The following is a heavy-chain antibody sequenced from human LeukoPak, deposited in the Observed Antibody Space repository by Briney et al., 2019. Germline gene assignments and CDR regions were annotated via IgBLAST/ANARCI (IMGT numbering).Heavy chain of an antibody. D-gene: IGHD3-22*01. CDR2: INPSGGST. J-gene: IGHJ4*02. CDR1: GYTFTSYY. V-gene: IGHV1-46*03. CDR3: ARDDSSGYRPFD. Sequence: ASVKVSCKASGYTFTSYYMHWVRHAPEQGREWMGIINPSGGSTSYAQKFQGSVTMTRNTSTSTVYMELSSLRSEDTAVYYCARDDSSGYRPFDWGKGTLVTV.